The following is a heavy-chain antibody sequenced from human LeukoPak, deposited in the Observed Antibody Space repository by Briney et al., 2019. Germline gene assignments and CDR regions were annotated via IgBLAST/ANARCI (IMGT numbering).Heavy chain of an antibody. CDR3: ARERGYNYGHSDY. V-gene: IGHV3-21*01. D-gene: IGHD5-18*01. Sequence: PGGSLRLSCAASGFTFSSYSMNWVRQAPGKGLEWVSSISSSSSYIYYPDSLKGRFTISRDNAKNSLYLQMNSLRAEDTAVYYCARERGYNYGHSDYWGQGTLVTVSS. CDR2: ISSSSSYI. CDR1: GFTFSSYS. J-gene: IGHJ4*02.